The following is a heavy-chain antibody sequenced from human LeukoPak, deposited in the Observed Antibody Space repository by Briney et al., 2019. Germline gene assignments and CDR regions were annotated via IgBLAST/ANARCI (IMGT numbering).Heavy chain of an antibody. CDR1: GGSISSYY. J-gene: IGHJ3*02. V-gene: IGHV4-59*01. CDR2: IYYSGST. CDR3: ARVKLRFLEWLGAFDI. D-gene: IGHD3-3*01. Sequence: SGTLSLTCTVSGGSISSYYWSWIRQPPGKGLEWIGYIYYSGSTNYNPSLKSRVTISVDTSKNQFSLKLSSVTAADTAVYYCARVKLRFLEWLGAFDIWGQGTMVTVSS.